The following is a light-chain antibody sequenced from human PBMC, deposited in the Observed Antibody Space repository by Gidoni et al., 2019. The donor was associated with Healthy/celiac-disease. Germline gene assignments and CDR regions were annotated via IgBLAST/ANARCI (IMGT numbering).Light chain of an antibody. CDR1: QSVSSSY. J-gene: IGKJ3*01. CDR2: GAS. V-gene: IGKV3-20*01. CDR3: QQYGSSPLFT. Sequence: EIVLTQSPGPLSLSPGERATLSCRASQSVSSSYLAWYQQKTGQAPRLLIYGASSRATVIPDRFSGSGSGTDFTLTICGLEPEDFAVYYCQQYGSSPLFTFGPGTKVDIK.